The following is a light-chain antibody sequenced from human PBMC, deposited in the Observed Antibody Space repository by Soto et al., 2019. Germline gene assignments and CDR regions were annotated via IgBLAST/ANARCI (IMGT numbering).Light chain of an antibody. CDR1: QSVSSN. Sequence: EIVLTQSPATLSVSPGERATLSCRASQSVSSNLAWYQQKPGQTPRLLIYGASTRATGIPARFSGSGSGTDFTPTNSSLQAEDFADYYYQQYNNWLITFGQGTRLEIK. CDR2: GAS. J-gene: IGKJ5*01. V-gene: IGKV3-15*01. CDR3: QQYNNWLIT.